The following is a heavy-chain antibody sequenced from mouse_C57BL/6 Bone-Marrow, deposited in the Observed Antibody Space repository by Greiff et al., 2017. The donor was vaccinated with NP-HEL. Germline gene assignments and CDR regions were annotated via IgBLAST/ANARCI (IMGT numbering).Heavy chain of an antibody. V-gene: IGHV8-8*01. D-gene: IGHD2-5*01. CDR1: GFSLSTFGMG. Sequence: QVTLKVCGPGILQPSQTLSLTCSFSGFSLSTFGMGVGWIRQPSGKGLEWLAHIWWDDDKYYNPALKSRLSLSKDTSKNQVFLKIANVDTADTATYYCARWYSNLAWFAYWGQGTLVTVSA. J-gene: IGHJ3*01. CDR2: IWWDDDK. CDR3: ARWYSNLAWFAY.